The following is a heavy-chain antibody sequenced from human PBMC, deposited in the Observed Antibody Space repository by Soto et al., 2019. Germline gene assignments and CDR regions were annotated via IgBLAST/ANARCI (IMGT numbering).Heavy chain of an antibody. Sequence: GASVKVSCKASGGTFSSYAISWVRQAPGQGLEWMGGIIPIFGTANYAQKFQGRVTITADESTSTAYMELSSLRSEDTAVYCCAREGSRHASNHRFDYWGQGTLVTVSS. V-gene: IGHV1-69*13. CDR3: AREGSRHASNHRFDY. J-gene: IGHJ4*02. CDR1: GGTFSSYA. D-gene: IGHD3-16*02. CDR2: IIPIFGTA.